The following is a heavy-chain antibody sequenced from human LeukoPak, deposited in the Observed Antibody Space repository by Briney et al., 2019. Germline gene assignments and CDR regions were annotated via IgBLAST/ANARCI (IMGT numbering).Heavy chain of an antibody. J-gene: IGHJ4*02. V-gene: IGHV4-31*03. D-gene: IGHD1-26*01. CDR2: IYYSGST. CDR3: ARDSGSYYFDY. CDR1: GGSISSGGYY. Sequence: SETLSLTCTVSGGSISSGGYYWSWIRQQPGKGLEWIGYIYYSGSTYYNPSLKSRVTISVDTSKNQFSLKLSSVTAADTAVYYCARDSGSYYFDYWGQGTLVTVSS.